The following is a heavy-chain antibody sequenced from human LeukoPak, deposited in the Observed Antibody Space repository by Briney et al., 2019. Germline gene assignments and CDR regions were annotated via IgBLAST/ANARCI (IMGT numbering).Heavy chain of an antibody. D-gene: IGHD2-2*03. J-gene: IGHJ6*03. V-gene: IGHV3-21*01. CDR3: AREAGYCSSTSCEEDYYYYYMDV. Sequence: GGSLRLSCAASGFTFSSYTMNWVRQAPGKGLEWVSSITGSSTYIFYADSVKGRFTVSRDNAKNSLYLQMNSLRAEDTAVYYCAREAGYCSSTSCEEDYYYYYMDVWGEGTTVTVSS. CDR1: GFTFSSYT. CDR2: ITGSSTYI.